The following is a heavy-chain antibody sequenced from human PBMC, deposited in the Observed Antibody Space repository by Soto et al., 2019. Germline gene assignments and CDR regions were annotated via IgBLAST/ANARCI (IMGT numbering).Heavy chain of an antibody. CDR3: ARGPYDFWSGYIADAFDV. D-gene: IGHD3-3*01. CDR1: GFTFSSYT. CDR2: ISYDGSNK. V-gene: IGHV3-30-3*01. Sequence: GGSLRLSCAASGFTFSSYTLHWVRQAPGKGLEWVALISYDGSNKYYADSVKGRFTISRDNSKNTLYLQMNSLRPEDTALFYCARGPYDFWSGYIADAFDVWGQGTMVTVSS. J-gene: IGHJ3*01.